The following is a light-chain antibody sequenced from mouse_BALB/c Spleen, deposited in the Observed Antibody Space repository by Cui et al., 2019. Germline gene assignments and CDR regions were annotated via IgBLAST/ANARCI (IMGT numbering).Light chain of an antibody. CDR3: LQYDEFPFT. CDR2: RAN. Sequence: IKMTQPPSSMYAPLGERVTITCKASQDINSYLSWFQQKPGKSPKTLIYRANRLVDGVPSRFSGSGSGQDYSLTISSLEYEDMGIYYCLQYDEFPFTFGSGTKLEIK. V-gene: IGKV14-111*01. J-gene: IGKJ4*01. CDR1: QDINSY.